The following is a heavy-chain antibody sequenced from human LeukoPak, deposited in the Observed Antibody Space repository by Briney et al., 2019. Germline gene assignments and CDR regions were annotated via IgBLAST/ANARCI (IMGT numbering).Heavy chain of an antibody. V-gene: IGHV3-23*01. D-gene: IGHD3-10*01. CDR3: AKGVWGGFGETYFDY. CDR1: GFTFRNYA. J-gene: IGHJ4*02. CDR2: ISGGSTGT. Sequence: GGSLRLSCAASGFTFRNYAMSWVRQAPGKGLEWVSGISGGSTGTYFADSVKGRVTISRDNSKNTLYLQVNSLRAEDTAIYFCAKGVWGGFGETYFDYWGRGTLVTVSS.